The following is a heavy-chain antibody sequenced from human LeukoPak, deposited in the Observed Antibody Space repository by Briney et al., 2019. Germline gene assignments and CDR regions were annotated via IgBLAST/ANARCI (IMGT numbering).Heavy chain of an antibody. V-gene: IGHV1-2*02. CDR2: INPNSGGT. CDR3: ARGLPLYCSGGSCRYGMDV. D-gene: IGHD2-15*01. CDR1: GYTFTGYY. Sequence: ASVKVSCKASGYTFTGYYMHWVRQAPGQGLEWMGWINPNSGGTNYAQKFQGRVTMTRDTSISTAYMELSRLRSDDTAVYYCARGLPLYCSGGSCRYGMDVWGQGTTVTASS. J-gene: IGHJ6*02.